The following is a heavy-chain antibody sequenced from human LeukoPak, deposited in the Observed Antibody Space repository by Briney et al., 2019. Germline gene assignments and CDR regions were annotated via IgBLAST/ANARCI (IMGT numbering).Heavy chain of an antibody. CDR3: ARDRKDHVDIVEEGFDY. Sequence: GASVKVSCKASGYTFTSYGISWVRQAPGQGLEWMGWISAYNGTTNYAQKLQGRVTMTTDTSTSTAYMELRSLRSDDTAVYYCARDRKDHVDIVEEGFDYWGQGTLVTVSS. V-gene: IGHV1-18*04. CDR2: ISAYNGTT. D-gene: IGHD5-12*01. CDR1: GYTFTSYG. J-gene: IGHJ4*02.